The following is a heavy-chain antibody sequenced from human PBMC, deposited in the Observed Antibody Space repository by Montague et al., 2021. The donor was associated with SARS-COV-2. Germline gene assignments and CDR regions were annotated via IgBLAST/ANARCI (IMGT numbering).Heavy chain of an antibody. CDR2: TYDRSKWYN. CDR1: GDSVTGTSTS. J-gene: IGHJ4*02. V-gene: IGHV6-1*01. D-gene: IGHD1-26*01. Sequence: CAISGDSVTGTSTSGAGRRRSPSKCIEGRRRTYDRSKWYNDYAVSVKSRITINPDTSKNQISLQLNSVTPEDTAVYCCARTSASSDYWGQGTLVTVSS. CDR3: ARTSASSDY.